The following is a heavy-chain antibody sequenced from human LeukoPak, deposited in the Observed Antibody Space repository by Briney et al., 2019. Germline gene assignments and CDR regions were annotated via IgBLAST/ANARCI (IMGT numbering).Heavy chain of an antibody. CDR2: IYYSGST. V-gene: IGHV4-39*07. J-gene: IGHJ6*02. CDR1: GGSISSSSYY. CDR3: ARDRREDYGDYYYYGMDV. D-gene: IGHD4-17*01. Sequence: KASETLSLTCTVSGGSISSSSYYWGWIRQPPGKGLEWIGSIYYSGSTYYNPSLKSRVTISVDTSKNQFSLKLSSVTAADTAVYYCARDRREDYGDYYYYGMDVWGQGTTVTVSS.